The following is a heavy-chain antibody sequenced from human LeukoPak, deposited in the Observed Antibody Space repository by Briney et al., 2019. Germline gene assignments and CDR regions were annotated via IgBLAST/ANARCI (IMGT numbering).Heavy chain of an antibody. V-gene: IGHV4-59*01. Sequence: PSETLSLTCTVSGGSISSYYWSWIRQPPGKGLEWIGYIYYSGSTNYNPSLKSRVTISVDTSKNQFSLKLSSVTAADTAVYYCASPGYSSSWLYFQHWGQGTLVTVSS. D-gene: IGHD6-13*01. J-gene: IGHJ1*01. CDR3: ASPGYSSSWLYFQH. CDR2: IYYSGST. CDR1: GGSISSYY.